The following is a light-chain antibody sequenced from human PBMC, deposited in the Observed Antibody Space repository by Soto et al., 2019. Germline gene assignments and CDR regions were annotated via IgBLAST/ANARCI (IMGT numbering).Light chain of an antibody. Sequence: EIVMTQSPLSLSVTPGESASISCRSSQSLLHSNGYNWLDWYLQKPGQSPQLLIHLGSSRASGVNDRFGGSGSGTDFTLKISRVEAEDVGIYYCMQALQAPVTFGGGTKVEIK. CDR2: LGS. CDR1: QSLLHSNGYNW. CDR3: MQALQAPVT. V-gene: IGKV2-28*01. J-gene: IGKJ4*01.